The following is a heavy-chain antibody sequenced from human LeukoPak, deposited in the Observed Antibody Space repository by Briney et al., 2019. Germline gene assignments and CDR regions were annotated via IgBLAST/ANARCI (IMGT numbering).Heavy chain of an antibody. D-gene: IGHD3-22*01. CDR3: AKEGSSGYYYYFDY. J-gene: IGHJ4*02. CDR2: ISYDGSNK. V-gene: IGHV3-30*18. CDR1: GFTFSSYG. Sequence: PGGSLRLSCAASGFTFSSYGMHWVRQAPGKGLEWVAVISYDGSNKYYADSVKGRFTISRDNSKNTLYLQMNSLRAEDTGVYYCAKEGSSGYYYYFDYWGQGTLVTVSS.